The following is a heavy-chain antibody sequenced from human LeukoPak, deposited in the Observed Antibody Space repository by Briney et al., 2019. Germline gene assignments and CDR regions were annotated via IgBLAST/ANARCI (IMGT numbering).Heavy chain of an antibody. CDR3: ARDSKDCSGGSCYPGYFDY. D-gene: IGHD2-15*01. Sequence: PSETLSLTCTVSGDSITSYYWSWIRQPAGKGLEWIGRIYTSGSTNYNPSLKSRATMSVDTSKNQFSLKLTSVTAADTAVYYCARDSKDCSGGSCYPGYFDYWGQGTLVTVSS. V-gene: IGHV4-4*07. CDR2: IYTSGST. CDR1: GDSITSYY. J-gene: IGHJ4*02.